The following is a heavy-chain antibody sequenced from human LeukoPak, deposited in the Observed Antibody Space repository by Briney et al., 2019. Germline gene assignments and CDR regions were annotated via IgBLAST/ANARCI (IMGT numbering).Heavy chain of an antibody. CDR1: GGTFSSYA. CDR2: IIPIFGTA. CDR3: ARSTSIVVVPAVPSYYFDY. D-gene: IGHD2-2*01. J-gene: IGHJ4*02. V-gene: IGHV1-69*13. Sequence: SVKVSCKAPGGTFSSYAISWVRQAPGQGLEWMGGIIPIFGTANYAQKFQGRVTITADESTSAAYMELSSLRSEDTAVYYCARSTSIVVVPAVPSYYFDYWGQGTLVTVSS.